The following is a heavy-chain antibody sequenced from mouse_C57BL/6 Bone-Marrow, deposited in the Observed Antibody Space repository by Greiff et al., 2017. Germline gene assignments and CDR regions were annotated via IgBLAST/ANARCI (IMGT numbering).Heavy chain of an antibody. V-gene: IGHV1-81*01. D-gene: IGHD2-1*01. CDR3: ARLGGRGNYVFYAMDY. J-gene: IGHJ4*01. CDR1: GYTFTSYG. CDR2: IYPRSGNT. Sequence: QVQLQQSGAELARPGASVKLSCKASGYTFTSYGISWVKQRTGQGLEWIGEIYPRSGNTYYNEKFKGKATLTADKSSSTAYMELRNLTSEGSAVYFCARLGGRGNYVFYAMDYWGQGTSVTVSS.